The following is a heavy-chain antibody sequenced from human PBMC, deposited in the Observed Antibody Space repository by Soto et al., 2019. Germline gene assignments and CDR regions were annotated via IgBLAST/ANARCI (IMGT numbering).Heavy chain of an antibody. J-gene: IGHJ4*02. CDR3: ARRDSSGWYEFDFDY. Sequence: EVQLVESGGGLVQPGGSLRLSCAASGFTFSSYSMNWVRQAPGKGLEWVSYISSSSSTIYYADSVKGRFTISRDNAKNSLYLQMNSLRAEDTAVYYCARRDSSGWYEFDFDYWGQGTLVTVSS. CDR2: ISSSSSTI. D-gene: IGHD6-19*01. CDR1: GFTFSSYS. V-gene: IGHV3-48*01.